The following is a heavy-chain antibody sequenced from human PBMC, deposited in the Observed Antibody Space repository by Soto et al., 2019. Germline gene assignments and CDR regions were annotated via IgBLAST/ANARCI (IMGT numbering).Heavy chain of an antibody. Sequence: SETLSLTCTVSGGSISSGGYYWSWIRQHPGKGLEWIGYIYYSGSTYYNPSLKSRVTISVDTSKNQFSLKLSSVTAADTAVYYCARVWHDFWSGYDNNWFDPWGQGTLVTVSS. J-gene: IGHJ5*02. V-gene: IGHV4-31*03. CDR2: IYYSGST. CDR3: ARVWHDFWSGYDNNWFDP. CDR1: GGSISSGGYY. D-gene: IGHD3-3*01.